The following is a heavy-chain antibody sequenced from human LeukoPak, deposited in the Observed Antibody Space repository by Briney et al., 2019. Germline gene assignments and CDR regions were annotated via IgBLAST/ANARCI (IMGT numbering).Heavy chain of an antibody. CDR2: NSANNGDT. Sequence: ASVKVSCKASGYTFTSYGISWVRQAPGQGLEWVGWNSANNGDTDYAQKFQARVTMTTDTSTSTAYMELRSLRSDDTAVYYCARESHVTREDSWGQGTLVIVSS. CDR1: GYTFTSYG. V-gene: IGHV1-18*01. CDR3: ARESHVTREDS. J-gene: IGHJ4*02. D-gene: IGHD1-26*01.